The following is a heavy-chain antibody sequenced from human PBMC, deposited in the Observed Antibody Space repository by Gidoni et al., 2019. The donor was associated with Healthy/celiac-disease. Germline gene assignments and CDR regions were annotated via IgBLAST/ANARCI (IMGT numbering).Heavy chain of an antibody. CDR2: IYYSGST. CDR3: ARPQARRIAAAGSSGFDP. CDR1: GGSNSSSSYY. V-gene: IGHV4-39*01. J-gene: IGHJ5*02. Sequence: HREEAGRGPGKPSETLYHTCTLSGGSNSSSSYYWGWIRQPPGKGLEWIGSIYYSGSTYYNPSLKSRVTISVDTSKNLFSLKLSSVTAADTAVYYCARPQARRIAAAGSSGFDPWGQGTLVTVSS. D-gene: IGHD6-13*01.